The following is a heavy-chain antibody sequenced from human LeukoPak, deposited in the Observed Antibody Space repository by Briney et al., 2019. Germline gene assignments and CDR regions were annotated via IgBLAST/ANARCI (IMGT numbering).Heavy chain of an antibody. V-gene: IGHV3-23*01. CDR3: AKDARRSDGWYFFDH. J-gene: IGHJ4*02. CDR1: GFAFSSQA. Sequence: GGSLRLSCAASGFAFSSQAMGWVRQAPGKGLEWVSVISDSGDTTYYADSVKGRFTISRDNSKNTLYLQTNSLRAEDTAIYYCAKDARRSDGWYFFDHWGQGALVTVSS. CDR2: ISDSGDTT. D-gene: IGHD6-19*01.